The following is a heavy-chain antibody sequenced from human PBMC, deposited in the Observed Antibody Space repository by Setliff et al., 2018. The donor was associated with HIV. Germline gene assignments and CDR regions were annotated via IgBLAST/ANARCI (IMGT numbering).Heavy chain of an antibody. J-gene: IGHJ4*02. CDR2: INSDGSST. CDR3: AKDHATSSWFTALLDY. D-gene: IGHD6-13*01. V-gene: IGHV3-74*01. CDR1: GFTFSGYW. Sequence: GGSLRLSCAASGFTFSGYWRHWVRQAPGKGLVWVSRINSDGSSTTYADSVKGRFTIARDNSKNTLYLQMNSLRAEDTAVYYCAKDHATSSWFTALLDYWGQGALVTVSS.